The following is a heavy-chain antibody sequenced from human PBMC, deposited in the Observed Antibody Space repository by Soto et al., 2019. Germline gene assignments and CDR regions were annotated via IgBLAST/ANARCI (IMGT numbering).Heavy chain of an antibody. J-gene: IGHJ6*02. CDR1: GFTVSSNY. D-gene: IGHD6-19*01. CDR3: ARGKAGDVRYYYYYGMDV. Sequence: GGSLRLSCAASGFTVSSNYMSWVRQAPGKGLEWVSVIYSGGSTYYAGSVKGRFTISRHNSKNTLYLQMNSLRAEDTAVYYCARGKAGDVRYYYYYGMDVWGQGTTVTVSS. V-gene: IGHV3-53*04. CDR2: IYSGGST.